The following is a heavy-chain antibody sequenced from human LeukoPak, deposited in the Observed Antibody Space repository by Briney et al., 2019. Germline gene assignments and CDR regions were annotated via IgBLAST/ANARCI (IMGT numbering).Heavy chain of an antibody. CDR2: ISGDGAST. D-gene: IGHD3-10*01. CDR3: AKDSYVSGRPLHTFDV. Sequence: GGSLRLSCAASGFTFAIHAMTWVRQAPGKGLEWVSGISGDGASTHYAEPVKGQFIISRDNSQNTLFLQMNSLRVEDTAIYYCAKDSYVSGRPLHTFDVWGQGTMVTVSS. CDR1: GFTFAIHA. J-gene: IGHJ3*01. V-gene: IGHV3-23*01.